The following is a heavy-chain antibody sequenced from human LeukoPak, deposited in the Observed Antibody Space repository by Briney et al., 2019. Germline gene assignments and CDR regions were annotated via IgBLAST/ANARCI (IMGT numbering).Heavy chain of an antibody. CDR2: IRYDGSNK. CDR1: GFTFSSYG. Sequence: PGGSLRLSCAASGFTFSSYGMHWVRQAPGKGLEWVAFIRYDGSNKYYADSVKGRFTISRDNSKNTLYLQMNSLRAEDTAVYYCAKARERTRAFPYSFYYDSSGYSSPLEYWGQGTLVTVSS. CDR3: AKARERTRAFPYSFYYDSSGYSSPLEY. D-gene: IGHD3-22*01. J-gene: IGHJ4*02. V-gene: IGHV3-30*02.